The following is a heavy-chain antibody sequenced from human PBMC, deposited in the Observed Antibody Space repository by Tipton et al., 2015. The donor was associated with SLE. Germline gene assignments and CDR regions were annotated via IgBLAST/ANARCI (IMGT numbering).Heavy chain of an antibody. CDR1: GDSISSSSYY. CDR3: ARGVWSGSFFDL. J-gene: IGHJ2*01. Sequence: TLSLTCTVSGDSISSSSYYWGWIRQPPGKGLEWIGSIYYSGSTYYNPSLKSRVTISVDTSKNQFSLKLSSVTAADTAVYYCARGVWSGSFFDLWGRGTLVTVSS. CDR2: IYYSGST. V-gene: IGHV4-39*07. D-gene: IGHD3-3*01.